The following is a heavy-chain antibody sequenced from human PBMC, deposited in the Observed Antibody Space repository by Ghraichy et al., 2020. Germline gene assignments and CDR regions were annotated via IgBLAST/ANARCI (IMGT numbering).Heavy chain of an antibody. CDR1: GYTFTGYY. V-gene: IGHV1-2*04. J-gene: IGHJ3*02. Sequence: ASVKVSCKASGYTFTGYYMHWVRQAPGQGLEWMGWINPNSGGTNYAQKFQGWVTMTRDTSISTAYMELSRLRSDDTAVYYCAILWFRELRVGIDAFDIWGQGTMVTVSS. CDR3: AILWFRELRVGIDAFDI. D-gene: IGHD3-10*01. CDR2: INPNSGGT.